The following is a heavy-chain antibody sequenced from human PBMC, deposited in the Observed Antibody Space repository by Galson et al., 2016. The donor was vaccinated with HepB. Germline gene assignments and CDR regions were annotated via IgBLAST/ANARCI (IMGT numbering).Heavy chain of an antibody. J-gene: IGHJ4*02. D-gene: IGHD2-8*02. CDR2: LYPGDFDI. CDR1: GGTFSSYA. Sequence: KVSCKASGGTFSSYAISWVRQMPGKGLEWMAILYPGDFDIRYSPSFQGQVTISADKSTSTAYLHWSSLKASDTAMYYCARPPDYTGPFDYWGQGTLVIVSS. V-gene: IGHV5-51*01. CDR3: ARPPDYTGPFDY.